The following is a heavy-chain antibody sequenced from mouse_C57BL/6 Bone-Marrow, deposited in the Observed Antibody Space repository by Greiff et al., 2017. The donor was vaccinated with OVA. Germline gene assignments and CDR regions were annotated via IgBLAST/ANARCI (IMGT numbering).Heavy chain of an antibody. CDR3: ARRDYGGRGLWYFDV. D-gene: IGHD1-1*02. J-gene: IGHJ1*03. CDR2: IYPGDGDT. Sequence: QVQLQQSGPELVKPGASVKISCKASGYAFSSSWMNWVKQRPGKGLEWIGRIYPGDGDTNYNGKFKGKATLTADISSSTAYMQLSSLTSEDSAVYFCARRDYGGRGLWYFDVWGTGTTVTVSS. CDR1: GYAFSSSW. V-gene: IGHV1-82*01.